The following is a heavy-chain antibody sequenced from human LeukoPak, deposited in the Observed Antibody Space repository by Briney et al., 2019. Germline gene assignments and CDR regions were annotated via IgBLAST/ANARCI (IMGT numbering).Heavy chain of an antibody. CDR3: ARDSKSLGVVVVAASYFFDY. V-gene: IGHV7-4-1*02. CDR1: GYTFDNYA. D-gene: IGHD2-15*01. J-gene: IGHJ4*02. Sequence: GASVKVSCKTSGYTFDNYAINWVRQAPGQGLEWMGWINTNTGNPTNAQGFSGRFVFSLDTSVRTAYLQISSLKTEDTAVYYCARDSKSLGVVVVAASYFFDYWGQGTLVTVSS. CDR2: INTNTGNP.